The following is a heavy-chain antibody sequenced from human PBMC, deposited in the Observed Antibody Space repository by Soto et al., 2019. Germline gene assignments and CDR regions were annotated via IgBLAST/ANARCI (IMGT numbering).Heavy chain of an antibody. CDR1: GGSFSGYY. Sequence: SETLSLTCAVYGGSFSGYYWSWIRQPPGKGLEWIGEINHSGSTNYNPSLKSRVTISVDTTKNQFSLKLSSVTAADTAVYYCAREESYYGSGSSYYFDYWGQGTLVTVSS. D-gene: IGHD3-10*01. V-gene: IGHV4-34*01. CDR3: AREESYYGSGSSYYFDY. J-gene: IGHJ4*02. CDR2: INHSGST.